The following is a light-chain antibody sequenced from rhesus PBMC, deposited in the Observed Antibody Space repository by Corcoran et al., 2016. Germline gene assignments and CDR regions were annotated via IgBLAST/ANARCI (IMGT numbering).Light chain of an antibody. V-gene: IGKV1-74*01. CDR1: ENVNNY. J-gene: IGKJ4*01. Sequence: DIQMTQSPSSLSTSVGDRVTITCRASENVNNYLNWYQQRPGKAPNLLIYKASTLQSGVPSRFSGSGSGTDYTFTISRLQPEDVATYYCQHGYGTPLTFGGGTKVELK. CDR3: QHGYGTPLT. CDR2: KAS.